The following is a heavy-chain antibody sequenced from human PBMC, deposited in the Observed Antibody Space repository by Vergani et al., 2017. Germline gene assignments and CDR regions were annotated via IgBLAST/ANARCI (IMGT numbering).Heavy chain of an antibody. CDR1: GFTVSSNY. Sequence: EVQLVESGGGLVKPGGSLRLSCAASGFTVSSNYMSWVRQAPGKGLDGVSVIYSGGSTYYADSVKGRFTISRDNSKNTLYLQMNSLRAEDTAVYYCATAKDNWNWVWGQGTLVTVSS. CDR3: ATAKDNWNWV. V-gene: IGHV3-53*01. CDR2: IYSGGST. D-gene: IGHD1-7*01. J-gene: IGHJ4*02.